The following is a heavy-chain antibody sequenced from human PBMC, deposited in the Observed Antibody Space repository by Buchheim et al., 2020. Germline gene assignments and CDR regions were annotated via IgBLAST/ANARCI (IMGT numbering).Heavy chain of an antibody. CDR3: ARDRTGYGDMSQFDP. V-gene: IGHV3-30*03. J-gene: IGHJ5*02. CDR2: VSHDGGTK. D-gene: IGHD4-17*01. CDR1: GLSFMSYG. Sequence: QVQLVESGGGVVHPGGSLRLSCADSGLSFMSYGMHWVRQAPGKGLEWVAVVSHDGGTKYYADSVKGRFTISRDNSDNPIHLQMISLKVEDTAVYYCARDRTGYGDMSQFDPWGQGTL.